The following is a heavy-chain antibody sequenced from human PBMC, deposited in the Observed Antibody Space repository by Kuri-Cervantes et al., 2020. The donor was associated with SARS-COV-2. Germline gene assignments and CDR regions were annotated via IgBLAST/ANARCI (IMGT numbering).Heavy chain of an antibody. Sequence: SVKVSCKASGGTFSSYAISWVRQAPGQGLEWMGGIIPILGIANYAQKFQGRLTITADKSTSTAYMELSSLRAEDTAVYYCAKEHTGGERNYYYYYYGMDVWGQGTTVTVSS. D-gene: IGHD3-10*01. CDR2: IIPILGIA. J-gene: IGHJ6*02. CDR1: GGTFSSYA. CDR3: AKEHTGGERNYYYYYYGMDV. V-gene: IGHV1-69*10.